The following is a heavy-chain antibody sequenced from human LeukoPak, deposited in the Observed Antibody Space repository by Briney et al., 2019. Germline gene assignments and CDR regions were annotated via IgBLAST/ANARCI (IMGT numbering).Heavy chain of an antibody. D-gene: IGHD6-19*01. V-gene: IGHV1-2*02. CDR3: ARGPSGIAVAVGY. Sequence: ASVKVSCKASGYTFTGYYMQWVRQAPGQGLEWMGWINPNSGDTNYAQKLQGRVTMTTDTSTSTAYMELRSLRSEDTAVYYCARGPSGIAVAVGYWGQGTLVTVSS. CDR1: GYTFTGYY. J-gene: IGHJ4*02. CDR2: INPNSGDT.